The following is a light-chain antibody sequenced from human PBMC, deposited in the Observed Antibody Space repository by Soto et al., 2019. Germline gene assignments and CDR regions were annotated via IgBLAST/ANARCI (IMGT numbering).Light chain of an antibody. J-gene: IGLJ2*01. CDR2: EVS. Sequence: QSVLTQPPSASGSPGQSVTISCTGTSSDVGGYNYVSWYQQHPGKAPKPVIYEVSKRPSGVPDRFSGSKSGNTASLTVSGLQAEDEADYYCSSYAGSNNLVFGGGTKLTVL. V-gene: IGLV2-8*01. CDR1: SSDVGGYNY. CDR3: SSYAGSNNLV.